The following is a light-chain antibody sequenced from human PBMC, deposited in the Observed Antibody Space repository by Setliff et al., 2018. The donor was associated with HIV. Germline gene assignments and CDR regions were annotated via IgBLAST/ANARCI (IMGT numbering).Light chain of an antibody. V-gene: IGLV3-25*03. CDR3: QSADSSGRV. CDR2: KDS. Sequence: SYELTQPPSVSVSPGQTARITCSGDALPNQYAYWYQQKPGQAPVLVLYKDSERPSGIPERFSGSRSGTTVTLSISGVQAEDEADYYCQSADSSGRVFGGGT. CDR1: ALPNQY. J-gene: IGLJ3*02.